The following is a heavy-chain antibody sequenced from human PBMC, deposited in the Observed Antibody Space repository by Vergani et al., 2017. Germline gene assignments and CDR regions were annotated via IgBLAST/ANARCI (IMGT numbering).Heavy chain of an antibody. CDR1: GYTFSNYY. D-gene: IGHD3-9*01. V-gene: IGHV1-46*03. CDR3: ARGEYGILTGYRY. CDR2: INPSGGHT. J-gene: IGHJ4*02. Sequence: QVQVVQSGAEVNKSGASVKVSCKTSGYTFSNYYMHWARQPPGQGLEWVGIINPSGGHTNYAQKFPGRVTMTRDTSTSTVYMELSSLRSEDTGIYYCARGEYGILTGYRYWGQGTLVTVSA.